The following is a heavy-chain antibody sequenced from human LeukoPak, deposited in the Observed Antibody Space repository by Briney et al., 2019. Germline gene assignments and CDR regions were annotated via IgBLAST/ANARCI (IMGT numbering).Heavy chain of an antibody. CDR1: GGSFSGYY. V-gene: IGHV4-59*01. Sequence: PSETLSLTCAVYGGSFSGYYWSWIRQPPGKGLEWIGYIYYSGSTNYNPSLKSRVTISVDTSKNQFSLKLSSVTAADTAVYYCARVTGGYDFWSGSTDIQFDYWGQGTLVTVSS. CDR2: IYYSGST. J-gene: IGHJ4*02. CDR3: ARVTGGYDFWSGSTDIQFDY. D-gene: IGHD3-3*01.